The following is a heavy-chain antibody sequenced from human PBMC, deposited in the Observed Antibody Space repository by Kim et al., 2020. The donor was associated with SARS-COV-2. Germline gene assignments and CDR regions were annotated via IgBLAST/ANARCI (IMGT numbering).Heavy chain of an antibody. CDR3: ARPGVGSGYEDNVDD. CDR1: GGSISSSSYY. V-gene: IGHV4-39*01. Sequence: SETLSLTCTVSGGSISSSSYYWGWIRQPPGKGLEWIGSSYYSGRTYYNPSLKSRVTISVDTSKNQFSLKLSSVTAADTAVYYCARPGVGSGYEDNVDDWG. CDR2: SYYSGRT. J-gene: IGHJ4*01. D-gene: IGHD3-22*01.